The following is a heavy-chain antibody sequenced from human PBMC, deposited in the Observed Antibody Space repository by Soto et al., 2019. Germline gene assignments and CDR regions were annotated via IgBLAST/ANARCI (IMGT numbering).Heavy chain of an antibody. Sequence: GGSLRLSCAAPGFTFSSYAMSWVRQAPGKGLEWVSAISGSGGSTYYADSVKGRFTISRDNSKNTLYLQMNSLRAEDTAVYYCAKQMVLRYFDWFGDYFDYWGQGTLVTVSS. D-gene: IGHD3-9*01. J-gene: IGHJ4*02. V-gene: IGHV3-23*01. CDR1: GFTFSSYA. CDR2: ISGSGGST. CDR3: AKQMVLRYFDWFGDYFDY.